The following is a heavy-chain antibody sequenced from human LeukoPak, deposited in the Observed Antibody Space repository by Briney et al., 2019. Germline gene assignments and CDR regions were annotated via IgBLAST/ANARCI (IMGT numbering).Heavy chain of an antibody. CDR2: INPNSGGT. CDR3: ARGVPAAITSFQH. D-gene: IGHD2-2*01. Sequence: ASVKVSCKASGYTFTGYYMHWVRQAPGQGLEWMGWINPNSGGTNYAQKFQGRVTMARDTSISTAYMELSRLTSDDTAIYYCARGVPAAITSFQHWGQGTLVTVSS. V-gene: IGHV1-2*02. J-gene: IGHJ1*01. CDR1: GYTFTGYY.